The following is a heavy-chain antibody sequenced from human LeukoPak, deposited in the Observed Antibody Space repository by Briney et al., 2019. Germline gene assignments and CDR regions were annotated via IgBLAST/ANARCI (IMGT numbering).Heavy chain of an antibody. CDR2: ISGSGGST. CDR1: GFTFSSYA. CDR3: AKDNYGDHHKDAFDI. J-gene: IGHJ3*02. V-gene: IGHV3-23*01. Sequence: GGSLRLSCAAPGFTFSSYAMSWVRQAPGKGLEWVSAISGSGGSTYYADSVKGRFTISRDNSKNTLYLQMNSLRAEDTAVYYCAKDNYGDHHKDAFDIWGQGTMVTVSS. D-gene: IGHD4-17*01.